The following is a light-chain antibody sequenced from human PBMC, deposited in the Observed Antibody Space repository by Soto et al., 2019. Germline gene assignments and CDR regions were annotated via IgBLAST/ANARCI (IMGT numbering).Light chain of an antibody. CDR3: QQSYSTPRT. CDR2: GAS. J-gene: IGKJ1*01. V-gene: IGKV3-20*01. Sequence: EIVLTQSPGTLSLSPGDRATLSCRASQSVSRSYLGWYQQKPGQAPRLLIYGASSRATGIPDRFSGSGSGTDFTLTISSLQPEDFATYYCQQSYSTPRTFGQGTKVDIK. CDR1: QSVSRSY.